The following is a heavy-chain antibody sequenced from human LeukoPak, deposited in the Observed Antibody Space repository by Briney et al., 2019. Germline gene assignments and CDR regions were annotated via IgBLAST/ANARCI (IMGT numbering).Heavy chain of an antibody. CDR1: AGSISSYY. CDR3: ARPDQRGYNYDYSAFDI. D-gene: IGHD5-18*01. CDR2: IYTSGST. V-gene: IGHV4-4*07. J-gene: IGHJ3*02. Sequence: SETLSLTCTVSAGSISSYYWSWIRQPAGKGLEWIGRIYTSGSTNYNPSLKSRVTMSVDTSKNQFSLKLSSVTAADTAVYYCARPDQRGYNYDYSAFDIWGQGTMVTVSS.